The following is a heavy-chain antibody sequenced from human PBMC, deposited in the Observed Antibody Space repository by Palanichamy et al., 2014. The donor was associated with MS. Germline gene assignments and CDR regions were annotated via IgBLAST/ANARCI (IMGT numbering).Heavy chain of an antibody. CDR2: INEAGSDK. CDR3: ARDVGSIAVD. Sequence: EVQLAESGGGLAQPGGSLRLSCAASGFTFSSYWMSWVRQAPGKGLEWVATINEAGSDKYYVDSVKGRFTVSRDNAKNSLYLQMNSLRVEDTAVYYCARDVGSIAVDWGQGTLVIVSS. V-gene: IGHV3-7*01. J-gene: IGHJ4*02. D-gene: IGHD6-19*01. CDR1: GFTFSSYW.